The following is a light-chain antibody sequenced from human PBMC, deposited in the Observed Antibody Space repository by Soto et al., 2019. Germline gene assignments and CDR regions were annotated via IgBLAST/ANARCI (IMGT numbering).Light chain of an antibody. CDR2: DNN. CDR3: ATWDDSLNAAV. CDR1: SSNIGNNY. J-gene: IGLJ1*01. V-gene: IGLV1-51*01. Sequence: QSVLTQPPSVSAAPGQKVTISCSGRSSNIGNNYVSWYQHLPGTAPKLLIYDNNNRPSGIPDRISGSKSGTSATLGITGLQTGDEADYYCATWDDSLNAAVFGPGTKVTVL.